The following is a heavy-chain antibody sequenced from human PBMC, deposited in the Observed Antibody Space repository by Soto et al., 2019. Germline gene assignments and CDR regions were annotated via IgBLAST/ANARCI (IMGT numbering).Heavy chain of an antibody. CDR1: GFTFSSYE. D-gene: IGHD6-6*01. Sequence: XESLRLSCAASGFTFSSYEMNWVRQAPGKGLEWVSYISSSGSTIYYADSVKGRFTISRDNAKNSLYLQMNSLRAEDTAVYYCARGNSSSSLHYNWFDPWGQGTLVTVSS. CDR2: ISSSGSTI. V-gene: IGHV3-48*03. CDR3: ARGNSSSSLHYNWFDP. J-gene: IGHJ5*02.